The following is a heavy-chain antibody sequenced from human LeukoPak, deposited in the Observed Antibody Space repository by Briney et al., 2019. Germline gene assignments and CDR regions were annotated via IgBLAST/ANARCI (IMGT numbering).Heavy chain of an antibody. D-gene: IGHD1-26*01. V-gene: IGHV3-30-3*01. CDR2: ISYDRSNK. Sequence: GGSLRLSCAASGFTFSSYAMHWVRQAPGKGLEWVAVISYDRSNKYYADSVKGRFTISRDNSKNTLYLQMNSLRAEDTAVYYCARDGVVGATEGDYYYYYMDVWGKGTTVTVSS. CDR3: ARDGVVGATEGDYYYYYMDV. J-gene: IGHJ6*03. CDR1: GFTFSSYA.